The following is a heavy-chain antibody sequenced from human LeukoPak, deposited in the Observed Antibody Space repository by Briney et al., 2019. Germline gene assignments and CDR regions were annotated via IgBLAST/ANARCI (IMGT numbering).Heavy chain of an antibody. CDR3: ARDIVVVPAASMWFDP. D-gene: IGHD2-2*01. CDR2: ISYDGSNK. V-gene: IGHV3-30-3*01. Sequence: GGSLRLSRAASGFTFSSYAMHWVRQAPGKGLEWVAVISYDGSNKYYADSVKGRFTISRDNSKNTLYLQMNSLRAEDTAVYYCARDIVVVPAASMWFDPWGQGTLVTVSS. J-gene: IGHJ5*02. CDR1: GFTFSSYA.